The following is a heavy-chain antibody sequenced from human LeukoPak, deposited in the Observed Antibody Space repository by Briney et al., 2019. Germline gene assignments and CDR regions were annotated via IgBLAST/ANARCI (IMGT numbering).Heavy chain of an antibody. CDR2: ISSSGSMI. CDR3: ARQGSDSNSVYNWFDP. J-gene: IGHJ5*01. D-gene: IGHD1-1*01. CDR1: GFTFSSYE. Sequence: PGGSLRLSCAASGFTFSSYEMNWVRQAPGKGLEWVSYISSSGSMIYYADSVKGRFTISRDNANNSLYLKMNSLRAEDTAAYYCARQGSDSNSVYNWFDPWGQGTLVTVSS. V-gene: IGHV3-48*03.